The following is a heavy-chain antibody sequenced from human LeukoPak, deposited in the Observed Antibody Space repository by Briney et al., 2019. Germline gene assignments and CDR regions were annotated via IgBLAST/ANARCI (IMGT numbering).Heavy chain of an antibody. CDR3: ARLVAPGAVVAAGPLFDY. CDR1: GYTFTSYA. D-gene: IGHD2-15*01. CDR2: INAGNGNT. Sequence: ASVKVSCKASGYTFTSYAMHWVRQAPGQRLEWMGWINAGNGNTKYSQKFQGRVTITRDTSASTAYMELSSLRSEDTAVYYCARLVAPGAVVAAGPLFDYWGQGTLVTVSS. J-gene: IGHJ4*02. V-gene: IGHV1-3*01.